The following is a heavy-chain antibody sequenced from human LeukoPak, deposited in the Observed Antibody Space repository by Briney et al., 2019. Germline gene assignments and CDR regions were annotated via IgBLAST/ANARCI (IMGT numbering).Heavy chain of an antibody. Sequence: GGSLRLSCAASGFTFSSYEMNWVRQAPGKGLEWVSYISGSGSAMYYADSVKGRFTISRDNAKNSLYLQMNSLRADDTAIYYCVNGAAAPYWGQGTLVTVSS. CDR2: ISGSGSAM. CDR3: VNGAAAPY. CDR1: GFTFSSYE. J-gene: IGHJ4*02. V-gene: IGHV3-48*03. D-gene: IGHD6-13*01.